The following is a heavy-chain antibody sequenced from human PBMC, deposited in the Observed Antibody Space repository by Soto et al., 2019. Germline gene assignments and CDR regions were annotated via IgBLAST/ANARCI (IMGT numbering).Heavy chain of an antibody. V-gene: IGHV3-11*06. CDR2: ISSSSSYT. D-gene: IGHD3-22*01. CDR3: ARDHPRYYDSRTYGMDV. J-gene: IGHJ6*02. CDR1: GFTFSDYY. Sequence: GGSLRLSCAASGFTFSDYYMSWIRQAPGKGLEWVSYISSSSSYTNYADSVKGRFTISRDNAKNSLYLQMNSLRAEDTAVYYCARDHPRYYDSRTYGMDVWGQGTTVTVSS.